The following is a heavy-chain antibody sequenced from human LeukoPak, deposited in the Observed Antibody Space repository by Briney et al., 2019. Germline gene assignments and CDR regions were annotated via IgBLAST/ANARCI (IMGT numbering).Heavy chain of an antibody. CDR3: ARTEDIYPDP. CDR1: GYSISSGSYY. V-gene: IGHV4-61*02. Sequence: PSETLSLTCTVSGYSISSGSYYWSWIRQPAGKGLEWIGRIYTSGSTNYNPSLKSRVTISVDTSKNQFSLTLSSVTAADTAVYYCARTEDIYPDPWGQGTLVTVSS. CDR2: IYTSGST. J-gene: IGHJ5*02. D-gene: IGHD2-2*02.